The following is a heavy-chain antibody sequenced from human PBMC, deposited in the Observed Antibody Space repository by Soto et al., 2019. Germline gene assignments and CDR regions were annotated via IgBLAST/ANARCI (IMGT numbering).Heavy chain of an antibody. CDR1: GFIFNNYV. Sequence: EVLLLESGGGFVQPGGSLRLSCAASGFIFNNYVMTWVRQAPGKGLEWVSGVKGNGGSTHYADSVKGRFTISRDDYKNALYLQMNSLRADDTAVYHCTRGLGSLDPFDAWGPGTRVTVSS. V-gene: IGHV3-23*01. J-gene: IGHJ3*01. CDR3: TRGLGSLDPFDA. D-gene: IGHD3-16*01. CDR2: VKGNGGST.